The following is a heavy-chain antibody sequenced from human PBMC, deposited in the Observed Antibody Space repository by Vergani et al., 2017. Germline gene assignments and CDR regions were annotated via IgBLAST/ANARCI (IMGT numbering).Heavy chain of an antibody. CDR2: IGTAGDT. Sequence: EVQLVESGGGLVQPGGSLRLSCAASGFTLSTYAMHWVRQAPGKGLEWVSAIGTAGDTYYTGSVKGRFTISRENAKNSLYLQMNRLRAGDTAVYYCATRESESPALDYWGQGTLVTVSS. D-gene: IGHD5-24*01. V-gene: IGHV3-13*01. J-gene: IGHJ4*02. CDR3: ATRESESPALDY. CDR1: GFTLSTYA.